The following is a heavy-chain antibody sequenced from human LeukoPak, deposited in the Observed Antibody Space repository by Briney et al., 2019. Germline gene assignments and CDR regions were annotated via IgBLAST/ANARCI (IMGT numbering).Heavy chain of an antibody. CDR2: IIGSAVNT. D-gene: IGHD3-10*01. Sequence: GGSLRLSCGASGLTVSGYGMSWVRQAPGKGLEWVSTIIGSAVNTYYADSVKGRFTISRDDSKNTVYLQMNSLRAEDTAVYSCAKYTSGTSYRGLDQWGQGTLVTVSS. V-gene: IGHV3-23*01. J-gene: IGHJ4*02. CDR1: GLTVSGYG. CDR3: AKYTSGTSYRGLDQ.